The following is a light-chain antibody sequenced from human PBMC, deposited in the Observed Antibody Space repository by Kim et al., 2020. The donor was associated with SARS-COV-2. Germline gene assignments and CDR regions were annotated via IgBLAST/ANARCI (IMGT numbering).Light chain of an antibody. J-gene: IGLJ3*02. CDR1: SSDVGGYNS. Sequence: GQSVNMSCTGTSSDVGGYNSVSWYPQNPGKAPKLVIYEVTKRPAGVPDRFSASKSGNTASLTVSGLQSEDEADYYCNSYAGNNLWVFGGGTQLTVL. V-gene: IGLV2-8*01. CDR2: EVT. CDR3: NSYAGNNLWV.